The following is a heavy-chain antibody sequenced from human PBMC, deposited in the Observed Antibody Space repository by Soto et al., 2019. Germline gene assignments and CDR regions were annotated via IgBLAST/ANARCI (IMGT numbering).Heavy chain of an antibody. CDR1: GFTFSSYS. J-gene: IGHJ6*03. CDR3: ARGTLPGSSIAAAGPKGGYYYYMDV. CDR2: ISSSSSYI. V-gene: IGHV3-21*01. Sequence: GGSLSLSCAASGFTFSSYSMNWVRQAPGKGLEWVSSISSSSSYIYYADSVKGRFTISRDNAKNSLYLQMNSLRAEDTAVYYCARGTLPGSSIAAAGPKGGYYYYMDVWGKGTTVTVSS. D-gene: IGHD6-13*01.